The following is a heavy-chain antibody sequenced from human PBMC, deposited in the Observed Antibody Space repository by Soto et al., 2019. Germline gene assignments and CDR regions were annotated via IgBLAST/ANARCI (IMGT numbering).Heavy chain of an antibody. Sequence: GGSLRLSCAASGFTFSSYGLHWVRQAPGKGLEWVAVISYDGSNKYYADSVKGRFTISRDNSNNTLYLQMKSLRAEDTAAYYCAKESRTLEWLLLDYYYFGMDVWGHGTTVTVSS. CDR3: AKESRTLEWLLLDYYYFGMDV. D-gene: IGHD3-3*01. CDR2: ISYDGSNK. CDR1: GFTFSSYG. V-gene: IGHV3-30*18. J-gene: IGHJ6*02.